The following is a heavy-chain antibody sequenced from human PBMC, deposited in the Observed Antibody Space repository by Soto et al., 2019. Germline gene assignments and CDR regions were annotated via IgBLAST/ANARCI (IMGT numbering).Heavy chain of an antibody. Sequence: ESGGGVLQPGRSLRLSCAASGFTFSHYGMHWVRQAPGKGLEWVAVISYDGDHKYYADSVKGRFTISRDNSRNTLYLQVNSLRPEDTGLYYCAKLAEAEGTDYWGQGTLVTVSS. CDR1: GFTFSHYG. J-gene: IGHJ4*02. CDR3: AKLAEAEGTDY. V-gene: IGHV3-30*18. CDR2: ISYDGDHK.